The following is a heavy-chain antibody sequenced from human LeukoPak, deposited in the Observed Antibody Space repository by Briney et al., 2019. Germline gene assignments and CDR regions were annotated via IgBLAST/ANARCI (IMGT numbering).Heavy chain of an antibody. CDR3: AREEIVVVPAVVGYYYYYMDV. Sequence: SSETLSLTCTVSGGSISSYYWSWIRQPAGKGLEWIGRIYTSGSTNYNPSLKSRVTMSVDTSKNQFSLKLSSVTAADTAVYYCAREEIVVVPAVVGYYYYYMDVWGKGTTVTVSS. CDR1: GGSISSYY. D-gene: IGHD2-2*01. CDR2: IYTSGST. V-gene: IGHV4-4*07. J-gene: IGHJ6*03.